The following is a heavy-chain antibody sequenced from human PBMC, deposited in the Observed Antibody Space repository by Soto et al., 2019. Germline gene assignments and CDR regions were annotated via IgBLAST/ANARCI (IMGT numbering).Heavy chain of an antibody. CDR3: ARLDTALDY. V-gene: IGHV4-39*01. J-gene: IGHJ4*02. Sequence: KTSETLFLTCTVSGGSISSSSYYWGWIRQPPGKGLEWIGSIYYSGSTYYNPSLKSRVTISVDTSKNQFSLKLSSVTAADTAVYYCARLDTALDYWGQGTLVTVSS. CDR1: GGSISSSSYY. D-gene: IGHD5-18*01. CDR2: IYYSGST.